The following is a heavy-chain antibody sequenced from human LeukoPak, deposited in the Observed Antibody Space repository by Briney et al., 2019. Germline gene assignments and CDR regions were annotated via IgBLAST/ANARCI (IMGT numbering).Heavy chain of an antibody. V-gene: IGHV3-74*01. J-gene: IGHJ4*02. Sequence: PGGSLRLSCAASGFTISSYWMHWVHQAPGKGLVWVSRINSDGSSTSYADSVKGRFTISRDNAKNTLYLQMNSLRAEDTAVYYCARELWFGELLALDYWGQGTLVTVSS. D-gene: IGHD3-10*01. CDR2: INSDGSST. CDR3: ARELWFGELLALDY. CDR1: GFTISSYW.